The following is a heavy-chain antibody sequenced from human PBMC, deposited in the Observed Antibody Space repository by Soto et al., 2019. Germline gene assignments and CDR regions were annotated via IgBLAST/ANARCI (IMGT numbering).Heavy chain of an antibody. Sequence: EVQLLESGGGLVQPGGSLRLSCAASGFTFSGYWMTWVRQAPGKGLEGVANISPDGSEEYYVDSVKGRFTISRDNAKNSVYLQMNSLRGEDTALYYCTRDLNHDTGPWGQGTQVTVSS. V-gene: IGHV3-7*04. CDR1: GFTFSGYW. J-gene: IGHJ5*02. CDR3: TRDLNHDTGP. CDR2: ISPDGSEE. D-gene: IGHD2-8*02.